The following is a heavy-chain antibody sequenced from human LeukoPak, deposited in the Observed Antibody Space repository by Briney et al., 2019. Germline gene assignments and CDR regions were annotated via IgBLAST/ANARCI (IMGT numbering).Heavy chain of an antibody. CDR3: AGRWRLERRRSYYYYMDV. Sequence: SETLSLTCTVSGGSISSYYWSWIRQPPGKGLEWIGYIYYSGSTNYNPSLKSRVTISVDTSKNQFSLKLSSVTAADTAVYYCAGRWRLERRRSYYYYMDVWGKGTTVTVSS. D-gene: IGHD1-1*01. V-gene: IGHV4-59*01. CDR1: GGSISSYY. J-gene: IGHJ6*03. CDR2: IYYSGST.